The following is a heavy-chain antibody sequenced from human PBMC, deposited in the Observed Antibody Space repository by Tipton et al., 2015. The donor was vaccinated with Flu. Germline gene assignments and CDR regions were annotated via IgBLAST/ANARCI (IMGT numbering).Heavy chain of an antibody. D-gene: IGHD3-22*01. CDR2: IRSKAYGGTT. V-gene: IGHV3-49*03. CDR1: GFTFGDYA. J-gene: IGHJ6*03. Sequence: SLRLSCTASGFTFGDYAMSWFRQAPGKGLEWVGFIRSKAYGGTTEYAASVKGRFTISRDDSKSIAYLQMNSLKTEDTAVYYCTSSGYSSLYYYYYMDVWGKGTTVTVSS. CDR3: TSSGYSSLYYYYYMDV.